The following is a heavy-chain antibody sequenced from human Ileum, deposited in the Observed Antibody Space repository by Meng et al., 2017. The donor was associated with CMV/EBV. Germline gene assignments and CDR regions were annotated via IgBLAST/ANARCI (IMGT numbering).Heavy chain of an antibody. V-gene: IGHV1-46*01. CDR2: INPSGGSA. CDR1: GSAFTRYS. Sequence: CPASGSAFTRYSLHWVRQATGQGLEWMGIINPSGGSASYAQKFQGRVTMTRDTSTSTVYMELSSLRSEDTAVYYCAREAPGVRNWFDPWGQGTLVTVS. J-gene: IGHJ5*02. D-gene: IGHD3-22*01. CDR3: AREAPGVRNWFDP.